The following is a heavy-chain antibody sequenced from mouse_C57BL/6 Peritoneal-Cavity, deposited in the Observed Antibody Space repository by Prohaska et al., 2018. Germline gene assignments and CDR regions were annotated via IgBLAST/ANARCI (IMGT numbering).Heavy chain of an antibody. J-gene: IGHJ1*03. V-gene: IGHV5-17*01. D-gene: IGHD1-1*01. CDR3: ATTYYGSSSYWYFDV. CDR1: GFTFSDYG. CDR2: ISSGSSTI. Sequence: EVQLVESGGGLVKPGGSLKLSCAASGFTFSDYGLHWVRQAPEKGLEWVSYISSGSSTIYYADTVKGRFTISRDNAKNTLLLQMTSLRSEDTAMYYCATTYYGSSSYWYFDVWGTGTTVIVSS.